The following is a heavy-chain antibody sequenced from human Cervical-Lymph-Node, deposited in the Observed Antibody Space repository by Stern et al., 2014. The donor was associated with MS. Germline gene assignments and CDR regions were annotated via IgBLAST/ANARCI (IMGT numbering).Heavy chain of an antibody. J-gene: IGHJ4*02. CDR3: ARLRASGYSYGYGFDY. D-gene: IGHD5-18*01. CDR1: GYTFTGYT. V-gene: IGHV1-3*01. Sequence: QVQLMQSGAEVKKPGASVKVSCKASGYTFTGYTMHWVRRAPGQRLEWMGWINAANGNTKYSEKFLGRLTITNDASASTAYMELSSLRSEDTAIYYCARLRASGYSYGYGFDYWGQGTLVTVSS. CDR2: INAANGNT.